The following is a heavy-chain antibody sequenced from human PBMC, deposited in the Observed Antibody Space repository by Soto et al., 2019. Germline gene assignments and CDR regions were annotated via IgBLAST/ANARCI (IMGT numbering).Heavy chain of an antibody. D-gene: IGHD1-26*01. CDR3: AREDSGSRDAFAI. Sequence: QVQLQESGPGLVKPSETLSLTCTVSGGSVSSGSYYWSWIRQPPGKGLEWMGYIYYSGSTNYNHSLKSGVTRAVDTYKNRYSLKLSSVTAADTAVYYCAREDSGSRDAFAIWGQGTMVTVSS. CDR1: GGSVSSGSYY. J-gene: IGHJ3*02. V-gene: IGHV4-61*03. CDR2: IYYSGST.